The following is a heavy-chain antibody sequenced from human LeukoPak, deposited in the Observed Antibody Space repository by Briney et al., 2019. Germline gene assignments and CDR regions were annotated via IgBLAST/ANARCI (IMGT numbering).Heavy chain of an antibody. Sequence: PGGSLRLSCAASGFTFSSYAMSWVRQAPGKGLEWVAFIRYDGSNKYYADSVKGRFTISRDNSKNTLYLQMNSLRAEDTAVYYCAKDADRTNPHNWFDPWGQGTLVTVSS. D-gene: IGHD2-8*01. CDR3: AKDADRTNPHNWFDP. CDR2: IRYDGSNK. V-gene: IGHV3-30*02. CDR1: GFTFSSYA. J-gene: IGHJ5*02.